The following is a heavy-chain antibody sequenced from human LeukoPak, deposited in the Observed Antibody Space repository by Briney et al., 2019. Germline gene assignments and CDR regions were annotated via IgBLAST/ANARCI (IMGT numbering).Heavy chain of an antibody. D-gene: IGHD3-3*01. J-gene: IGHJ4*02. Sequence: GRSLRLSCAASGFTFDDYAMHRVRQAPGKGLEWVSGISWNSGSIGYADSVKGRFTISRDNAKNSLYLQVNSLRAEDTALYYCAKGYRGGFWSGYYFDYWGQGTLVTVSS. CDR3: AKGYRGGFWSGYYFDY. CDR2: ISWNSGSI. V-gene: IGHV3-9*01. CDR1: GFTFDDYA.